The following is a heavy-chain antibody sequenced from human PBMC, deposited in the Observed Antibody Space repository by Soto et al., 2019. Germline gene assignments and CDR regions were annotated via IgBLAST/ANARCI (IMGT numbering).Heavy chain of an antibody. D-gene: IGHD6-13*01. J-gene: IGHJ4*02. CDR1: GYTFTRYF. Sequence: ASVKVSCKTSGYTFTRYFMHWVRQAPGQGLEWMGVVNPTVGTTTYAQKFQGRVTMTRDTSTSTVYMELSSLRSDDTALYYCARDSYSSSSPQYYFDYLGQGTLVTVSS. CDR2: VNPTVGTT. CDR3: ARDSYSSSSPQYYFDY. V-gene: IGHV1-46*01.